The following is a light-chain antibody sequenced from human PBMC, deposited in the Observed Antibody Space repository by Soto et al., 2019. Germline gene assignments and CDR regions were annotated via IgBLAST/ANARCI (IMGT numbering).Light chain of an antibody. CDR1: ESIDIW. Sequence: DIQMTQSPSTLSASVGDRVTITCRATESIDIWLAWYQQKPGKAPKLLIYKASNLESGVPSRFSGSGSGTEFTLTISSLQPDDFATYYCQQGELTFGGGTKVEAK. CDR2: KAS. J-gene: IGKJ4*01. CDR3: QQGELT. V-gene: IGKV1-5*03.